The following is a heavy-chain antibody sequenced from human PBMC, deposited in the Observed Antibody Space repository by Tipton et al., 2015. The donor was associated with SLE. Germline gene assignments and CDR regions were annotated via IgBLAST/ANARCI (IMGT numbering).Heavy chain of an antibody. CDR2: ISSSSSTI. CDR1: GFTFSSYS. J-gene: IGHJ5*02. D-gene: IGHD6-13*01. V-gene: IGHV3-48*01. Sequence: GSLRLSCAASGFTFSSYSMNWVRQAPGKGLEWVSYISSSSSTIYYADSVKGRFTISRDNAKNSLYLQMNSLRAEDTAVYYCARDGAAAGNGGWFDPWGQGTLVTVSS. CDR3: ARDGAAAGNGGWFDP.